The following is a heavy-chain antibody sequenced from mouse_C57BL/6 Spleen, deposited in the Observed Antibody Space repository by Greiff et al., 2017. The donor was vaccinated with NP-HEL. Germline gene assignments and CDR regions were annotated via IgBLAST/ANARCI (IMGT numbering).Heavy chain of an antibody. CDR2: IYPSDSET. CDR3: ARNWGWYFDV. J-gene: IGHJ1*03. Sequence: QVQLQQPGAELVRPGSSVKLSCKASGYTFTSYWMDWVKQRPGQGLEWIGNIYPSDSETHYNQKFKDKATLTVDKSSSTAYMQLSSLTSEDSAVYYCARNWGWYFDVWGTGTTVTVSS. D-gene: IGHD4-1*01. V-gene: IGHV1-61*01. CDR1: GYTFTSYW.